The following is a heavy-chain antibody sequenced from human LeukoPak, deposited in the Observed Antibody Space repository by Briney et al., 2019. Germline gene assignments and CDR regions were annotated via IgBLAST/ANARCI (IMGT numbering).Heavy chain of an antibody. CDR2: ISSSSSTI. CDR3: AKTHSSGWYRSVRGLAVDY. CDR1: GFTFSSYS. V-gene: IGHV3-48*04. D-gene: IGHD6-19*01. J-gene: IGHJ4*02. Sequence: PGGSLRLSCAASGFTFSSYSMNWVRQAPGKGLVWVSYISSSSSTIYYADSVKGRFTISRDNAKNSLYLQMNSLRAEDTAVYYCAKTHSSGWYRSVRGLAVDYWGQGTLVTVSS.